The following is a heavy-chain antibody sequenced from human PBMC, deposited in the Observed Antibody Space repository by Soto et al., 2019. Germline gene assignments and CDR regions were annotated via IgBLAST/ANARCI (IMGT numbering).Heavy chain of an antibody. CDR1: GGSFSGYY. CDR3: ARGGFHSGNYYIFEY. CDR2: INHSGTT. D-gene: IGHD3-22*01. J-gene: IGHJ4*02. V-gene: IGHV4-34*01. Sequence: SETLSLTCAVYGGSFSGYYWTCIRQPPGKGLEGIGEINHSGTTTYNQSLKSRVTISVDTSRDQFSMRLSSVTAADTAVYFCARGGFHSGNYYIFEYWGQGDLVTVS.